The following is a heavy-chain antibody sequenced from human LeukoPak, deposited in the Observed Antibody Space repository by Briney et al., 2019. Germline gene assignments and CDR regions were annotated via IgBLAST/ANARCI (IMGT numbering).Heavy chain of an antibody. D-gene: IGHD3-10*01. CDR3: EGSFYGSGTDT. V-gene: IGHV4-34*01. Sequence: PSETLSLTCAVYGGSFSGYYWSWIRQPPGKGLEWIGEINHSGSTNYNPSLKSRVTISVDTSKNQFSLKLSSVTAADTAVYYCEGSFYGSGTDTWSQGTLVTVSS. CDR1: GGSFSGYY. CDR2: INHSGST. J-gene: IGHJ5*02.